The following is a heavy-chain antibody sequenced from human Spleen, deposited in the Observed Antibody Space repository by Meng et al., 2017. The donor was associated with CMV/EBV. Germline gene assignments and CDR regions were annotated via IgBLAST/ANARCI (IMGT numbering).Heavy chain of an antibody. D-gene: IGHD6-19*01. Sequence: GESLKISCAVSGFNFDEFAMHWVRQAPGKGLEWVSVISWDGGSAYYADSVKGRFTISRDNTKNSLYLHMNSLRVEDTALYYCARDKAGRGWSDLYYYYGMDVWGQGTTVTVSS. J-gene: IGHJ6*02. CDR1: GFNFDEFA. CDR3: ARDKAGRGWSDLYYYYGMDV. CDR2: ISWDGGSA. V-gene: IGHV3-43D*03.